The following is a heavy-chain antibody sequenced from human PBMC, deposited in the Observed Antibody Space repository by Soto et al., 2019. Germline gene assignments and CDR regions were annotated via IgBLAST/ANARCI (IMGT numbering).Heavy chain of an antibody. D-gene: IGHD6-19*01. CDR3: ASLVQAGWDY. J-gene: IGHJ4*02. CDR2: ISSSSSTI. V-gene: IGHV3-48*02. CDR1: GLTFSSYS. Sequence: EVQLVESGGGLVQPGGSLRLSCAASGLTFSSYSMNWVRQAPGKGLEWVSYISSSSSTIYYAASVKGRFTISRDNAKKSLYLQMNSLRDEDTAVYYCASLVQAGWDYWGQGTLVTVSS.